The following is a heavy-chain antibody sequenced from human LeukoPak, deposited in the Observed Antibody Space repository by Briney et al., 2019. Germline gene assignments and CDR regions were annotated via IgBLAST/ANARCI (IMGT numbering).Heavy chain of an antibody. CDR2: ISWNSGSI. CDR3: AKDGYSYGYYYFDY. Sequence: GGSLRLSCAASGFTFDDYAMHWVRQAPGKGLEWVSGISWNSGSIGYADSVKGRFTISRDNAKNSLYLQMNSLRAEDTALYYCAKDGYSYGYYYFDYWGQETLVTVSS. V-gene: IGHV3-9*01. J-gene: IGHJ4*02. D-gene: IGHD5-18*01. CDR1: GFTFDDYA.